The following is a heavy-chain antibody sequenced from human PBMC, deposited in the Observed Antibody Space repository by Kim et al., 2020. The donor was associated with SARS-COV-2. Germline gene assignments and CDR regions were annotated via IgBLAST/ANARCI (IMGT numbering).Heavy chain of an antibody. CDR1: GFTFSSYA. CDR3: GRGDGSNYVDY. V-gene: IGHV3-30-3*01. Sequence: GGSLRLSCGASGFTFSSYAMHWVRQAPGKGLEWVAVTSYDGTKKYYLESVKGRFTISRDNSKNTLYLQMNSLGAADTAVYYCGRGDGSNYVDYWGQGTLVTVSS. J-gene: IGHJ4*02. CDR2: TSYDGTKK.